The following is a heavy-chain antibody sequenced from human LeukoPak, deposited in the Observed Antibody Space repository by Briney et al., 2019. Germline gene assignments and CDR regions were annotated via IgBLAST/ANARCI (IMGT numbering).Heavy chain of an antibody. J-gene: IGHJ4*02. CDR3: ARQATVVERGFDY. Sequence: SETLSLTCTVSGYSISSGYYWGWIRQPPGKGLEWIGGIYHSGSTYYNPSLKSRVTISVDTSKNQFSLKLSSVTAADTAVYYCARQATVVERGFDYWGQGTLVTVSS. D-gene: IGHD3-22*01. V-gene: IGHV4-38-2*02. CDR2: IYHSGST. CDR1: GYSISSGYY.